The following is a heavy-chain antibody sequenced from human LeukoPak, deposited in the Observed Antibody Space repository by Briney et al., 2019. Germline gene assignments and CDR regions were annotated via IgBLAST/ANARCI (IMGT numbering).Heavy chain of an antibody. V-gene: IGHV4-59*01. J-gene: IGHJ4*02. CDR3: ARGVVAAAGRTFDF. CDR2: IYNSGST. CDR1: GDSFRYFH. Sequence: SENLSLNCTVSGDSFRYFHWSWLRPPPGKGLEWIGYIYNSGSTNYNPSLKSRVTISLDTSKNQFSLKLSSVTAADTAVYYCARGVVAAAGRTFDFWGQGTLVTVSS. D-gene: IGHD6-13*01.